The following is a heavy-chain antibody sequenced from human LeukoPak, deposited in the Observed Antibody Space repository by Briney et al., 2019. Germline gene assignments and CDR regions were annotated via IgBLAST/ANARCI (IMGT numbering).Heavy chain of an antibody. CDR1: GGSISSYY. CDR2: IYTSGST. D-gene: IGHD5-18*01. CDR3: AGGYSYGLRPNLFDA. V-gene: IGHV4-4*09. J-gene: IGHJ5*02. Sequence: SETLSLTCTVSGGSISSYYWSWIRQPPGKGLEWIGYIYTSGSTNYNPSLKSRVTISVDTSKNQFSLKLTSVTAADTAVYYCAGGYSYGLRPNLFDAWGQGTLVTVSS.